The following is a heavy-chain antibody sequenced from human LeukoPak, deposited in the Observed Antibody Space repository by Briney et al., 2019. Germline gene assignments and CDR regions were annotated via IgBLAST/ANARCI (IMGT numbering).Heavy chain of an antibody. J-gene: IGHJ5*01. CDR2: ISWNSGNI. D-gene: IGHD6-19*01. V-gene: IGHV3-9*01. CDR3: AKVDGYNSGWYVS. Sequence: GRSLRLSCAASGFTFDDYGMHWVRQPPGKGLEWVSGISWNSGNIGYADSVKGRFTISRDNAKNSLYLQMDILKPEDTAFYYCAKVDGYNSGWYVSWGQGTLVTVSS. CDR1: GFTFDDYG.